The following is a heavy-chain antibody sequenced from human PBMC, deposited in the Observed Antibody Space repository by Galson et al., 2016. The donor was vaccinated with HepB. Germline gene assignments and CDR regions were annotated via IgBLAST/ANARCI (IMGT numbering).Heavy chain of an antibody. Sequence: SLRLSCAASGFTFSHYTMNCVRQPPGKGLEWVSSISISSNFIHYADSVKGRFTISRDNAKNSLFLQMSSLRAEDTAIYYCAKDSILDDWGQGILVTVSS. CDR1: GFTFSHYT. V-gene: IGHV3-21*01. CDR2: ISISSNFI. J-gene: IGHJ4*02. CDR3: AKDSILDD. D-gene: IGHD3-3*01.